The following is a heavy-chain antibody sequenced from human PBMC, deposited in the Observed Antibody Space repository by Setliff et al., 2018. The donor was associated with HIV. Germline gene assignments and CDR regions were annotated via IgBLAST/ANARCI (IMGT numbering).Heavy chain of an antibody. Sequence: PSETLSLTCSVSGYSISSGYYWSWIRQPLGKGLEWMGNIYYTGSTKYNSSLKSRLTMSVETSKNQISLNLRSVTAADTAVYYCARSFWSAFSAYNYYIDVWGKGTTVTVSS. CDR3: ARSFWSAFSAYNYYIDV. CDR2: IYYTGST. D-gene: IGHD3-3*01. CDR1: GYSISSGYY. J-gene: IGHJ6*03. V-gene: IGHV4-61*01.